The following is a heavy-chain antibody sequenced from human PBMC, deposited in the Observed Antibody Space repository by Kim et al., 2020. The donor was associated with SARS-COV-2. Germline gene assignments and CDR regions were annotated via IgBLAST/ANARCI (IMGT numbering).Heavy chain of an antibody. V-gene: IGHV4-34*01. CDR2: INHSGST. CDR3: ASPRDSSGYYYFDY. Sequence: SETLSLTCAVYGGSFSGYYWSWIRQPPGKGLEWIGEINHSGSTNYNPSLKSRVTISVDTSKNQFSLKLSSVTAADTAVYYCASPRDSSGYYYFDYWGQGTLVTVSS. D-gene: IGHD3-22*01. J-gene: IGHJ4*02. CDR1: GGSFSGYY.